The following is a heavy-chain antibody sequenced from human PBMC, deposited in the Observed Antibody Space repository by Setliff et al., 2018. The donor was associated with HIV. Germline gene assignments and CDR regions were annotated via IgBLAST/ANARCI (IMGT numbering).Heavy chain of an antibody. J-gene: IGHJ4*02. V-gene: IGHV4-4*01. CDR3: AGVVREDESHCYFDS. CDR2: VFHTGSA. Sequence: DSISNDYWWSWVRQPPGKGREWIGDVFHTGSANSNPSLKSRFNVSMDTSKNQFSLNLTSVTAADTAVYFCAGVVREDESHCYFDSWGQGILVTV. CDR1: DSISNDYW.